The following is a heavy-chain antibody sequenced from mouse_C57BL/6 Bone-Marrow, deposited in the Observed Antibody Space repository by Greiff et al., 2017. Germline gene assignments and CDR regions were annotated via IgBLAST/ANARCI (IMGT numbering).Heavy chain of an antibody. CDR3: ARVLGRGDIDY. J-gene: IGHJ4*01. Sequence: DVMLVEPEGGLVQPGSSMKLSCTASGFTFSDYYMAWVRQVPEKGLEWVANINYDGSSTYYLDSLKSRFIISRDNAKNNLYLQMSSLKSEDTATYSCARVLGRGDIDYWGQGTSVTVSS. D-gene: IGHD4-1*01. CDR1: GFTFSDYY. CDR2: INYDGSST. V-gene: IGHV5-16*01.